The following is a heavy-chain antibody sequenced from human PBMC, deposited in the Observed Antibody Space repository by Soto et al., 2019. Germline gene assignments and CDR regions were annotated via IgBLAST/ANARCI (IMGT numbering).Heavy chain of an antibody. Sequence: PSETLSLTCTVSGGSISSGGYYWSWIRQHPGKVLEWIGYIYYSGSTYYNPSLKSRVTISVDTSKNQFSLKLSSVTAADTAVYYCARGPYYYDSSGSHPFDYWGQGTLVTVSS. CDR2: IYYSGST. D-gene: IGHD3-22*01. V-gene: IGHV4-31*03. J-gene: IGHJ4*02. CDR3: ARGPYYYDSSGSHPFDY. CDR1: GGSISSGGYY.